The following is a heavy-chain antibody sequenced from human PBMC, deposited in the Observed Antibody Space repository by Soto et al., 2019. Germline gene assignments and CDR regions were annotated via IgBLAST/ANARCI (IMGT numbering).Heavy chain of an antibody. V-gene: IGHV1-8*01. CDR1: GYTFITYD. CDR3: ARAEAWNFIYWFDP. J-gene: IGHJ5*02. Sequence: QAQLMQSGAEVKKPGASVKVSCKASGYTFITYDINWVRQAPGQGLEWMGWVNPHSGETEFAQKFQGRLTMTTNTSINTAYMELSNLRSEDTAMYYCARAEAWNFIYWFDPWGRGTLVTVAS. D-gene: IGHD1-7*01. CDR2: VNPHSGET.